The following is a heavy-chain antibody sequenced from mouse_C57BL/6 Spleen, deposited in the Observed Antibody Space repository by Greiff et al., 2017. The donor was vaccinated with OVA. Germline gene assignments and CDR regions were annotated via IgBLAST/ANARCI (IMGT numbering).Heavy chain of an antibody. J-gene: IGHJ2*01. CDR2: IYPGDGDT. D-gene: IGHD2-4*01. V-gene: IGHV1-82*01. Sequence: QVQLQQSGPELVKPGASVKISCKASGYAFSSSWMNWVKQRPGTGLEWIGRIYPGDGDTNYNGKFKGKATLTADKSSSTAYMQLSSLTSEDSAVYFCARSYDYEGYFDYWGQGTTLTVSS. CDR3: ARSYDYEGYFDY. CDR1: GYAFSSSW.